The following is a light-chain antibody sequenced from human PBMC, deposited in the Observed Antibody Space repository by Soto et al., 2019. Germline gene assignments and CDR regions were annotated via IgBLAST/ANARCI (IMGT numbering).Light chain of an antibody. CDR3: QQYNKWPYT. V-gene: IGKV3-15*01. CDR1: QHVSSN. J-gene: IGKJ2*01. CDR2: RAS. Sequence: EIVMTQSPATLSVSPGGSATLSCRASQHVSSNLAWYRQKPGQAPTLLIYRASTRATGIPATFSGSGSGTEFTLSTTCLQSEDFQVYYCQQYNKWPYTFGQGTKLEI.